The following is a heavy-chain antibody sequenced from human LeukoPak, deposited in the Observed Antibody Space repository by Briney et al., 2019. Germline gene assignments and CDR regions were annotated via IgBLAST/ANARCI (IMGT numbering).Heavy chain of an antibody. CDR3: ARLHYGGNFGFVAY. J-gene: IGHJ4*02. CDR1: GGSISSSSYY. Sequence: PSETLSLTCTVSGGSISSSSYYWGWIRQPPGKGLEWIGSIYYSGSTYYNPSLKSRVTISVDTSKNQLSLKLSSVTAADTAVYYCARLHYGGNFGFVAYWGQGTLVTVSS. CDR2: IYYSGST. V-gene: IGHV4-39*01. D-gene: IGHD4-23*01.